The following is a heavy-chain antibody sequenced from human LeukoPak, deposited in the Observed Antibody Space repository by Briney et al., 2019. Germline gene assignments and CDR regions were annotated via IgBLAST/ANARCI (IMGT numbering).Heavy chain of an antibody. V-gene: IGHV1-69*05. J-gene: IGHJ2*01. CDR3: AKVRGVTDWYFDL. CDR1: GGTFSSYA. CDR2: IIPIFGTA. Sequence: SVKVSCKASGGTFSSYAISWVRQAPGQGLEWMGGIIPIFGTANYAQKLQGRVTMTTDTSTSTAYMELRSLRSDDTAVYYCAKVRGVTDWYFDLWGRGTLVTVSS. D-gene: IGHD3-10*01.